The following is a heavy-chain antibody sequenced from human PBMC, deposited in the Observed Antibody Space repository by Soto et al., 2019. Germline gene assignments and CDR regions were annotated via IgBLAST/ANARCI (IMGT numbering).Heavy chain of an antibody. CDR1: GGSISSYY. Sequence: QVQLQESGPGLVKPSETLSLTCTVSGGSISSYYWSWIRQPPGKGLEWIGYIYYSGSTNHNPSLKSRVTISVDTSKNQFSLKLSAVTAADTAVYYCARRYGPGFDYWGQGTLVTVSS. CDR2: IYYSGST. J-gene: IGHJ4*02. CDR3: ARRYGPGFDY. V-gene: IGHV4-59*08. D-gene: IGHD4-17*01.